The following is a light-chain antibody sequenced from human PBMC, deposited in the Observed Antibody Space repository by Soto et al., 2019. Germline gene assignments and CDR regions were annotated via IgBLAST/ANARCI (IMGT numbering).Light chain of an antibody. CDR3: QHYNNWPPWT. V-gene: IGKV3-15*01. CDR1: QSVSSN. CDR2: GAS. Sequence: EIVMTQSPATLSVSPGERATLSCRASQSVSSNLAWYQQKSGQAPMLLIYGASTRATGIPARFSGSGSGTEFTLTISSLQSEDFAVYYCQHYNNWPPWTFGQGTKVEI. J-gene: IGKJ1*01.